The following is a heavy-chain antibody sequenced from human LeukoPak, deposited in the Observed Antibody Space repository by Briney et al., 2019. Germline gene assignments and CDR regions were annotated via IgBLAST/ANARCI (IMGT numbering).Heavy chain of an antibody. CDR3: AKDFAVVTTSDY. D-gene: IGHD4-23*01. V-gene: IGHV3-30*02. J-gene: IGHJ4*02. CDR1: GFTFSSYW. CDR2: IRYDGSNK. Sequence: GGSLRLSCAASGFTFSSYWMSWVRQAPGKGLEWVAFIRYDGSNKYYADSVKGRFTISRDNSKNTLYLQMNSLRAEDTAVYYCAKDFAVVTTSDYWGQGTLVTVSS.